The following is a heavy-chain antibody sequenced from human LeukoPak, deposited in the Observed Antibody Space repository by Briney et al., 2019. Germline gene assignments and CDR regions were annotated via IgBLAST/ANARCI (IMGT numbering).Heavy chain of an antibody. V-gene: IGHV3-7*01. CDR1: GFTFSSYW. CDR3: ARVGRYGSGSYGDY. J-gene: IGHJ4*02. CDR2: IKQDGSEK. D-gene: IGHD3-10*01. Sequence: GGSLRLSCAASGFTFSSYWMSWVRQAPGKGLEWVANIKQDGSEKYYVDSVKGRFTISRDNAKNSLYLQMNSLRAEDTAVYYCARVGRYGSGSYGDYWGQGTLVTVSS.